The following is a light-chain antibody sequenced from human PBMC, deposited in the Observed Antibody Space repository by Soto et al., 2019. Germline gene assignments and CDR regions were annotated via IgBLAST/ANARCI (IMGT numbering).Light chain of an antibody. V-gene: IGLV1-40*01. CDR3: QSYDSSLSGVV. Sequence: QPVLTQPPSVSGAPGQRVTIPCTGSSSNIGAGYDVHWYQQLPGTAPKLLIYGNSNRPSGVPDRFSGSKSGTSASLAITGLQAEDEADYYCQSYDSSLSGVVFGGGTKLTVL. J-gene: IGLJ2*01. CDR1: SSNIGAGYD. CDR2: GNS.